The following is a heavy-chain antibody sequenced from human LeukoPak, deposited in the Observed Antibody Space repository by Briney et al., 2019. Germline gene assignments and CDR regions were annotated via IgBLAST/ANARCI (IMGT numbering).Heavy chain of an antibody. J-gene: IGHJ4*02. V-gene: IGHV3-43*02. Sequence: PGGSLRLSCVVSGIXFADYAIHWVRQPPGKGLEWVSLISADGGSTFSADSVKGRFSISRDNSKNSLYLQMNSLRSEDTAMYYCAKESGKFDYWGQGTLVAVSS. CDR1: GIXFADYA. CDR3: AKESGKFDY. CDR2: ISADGGST.